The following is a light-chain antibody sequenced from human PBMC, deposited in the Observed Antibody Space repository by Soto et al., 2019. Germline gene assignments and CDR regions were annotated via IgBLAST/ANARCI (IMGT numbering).Light chain of an antibody. CDR2: EVS. J-gene: IGLJ1*01. Sequence: SAPTQPPSASGSPGQSVTISCTGTSSDVGGYKYVSWYQHHPGKAPKLLIFEVSKRPSGVPDRFSGSKSGNTASLTVSGLQPEDEADYYFSSFAGTKAVFGTGTKVTVL. CDR3: SSFAGTKAV. V-gene: IGLV2-8*01. CDR1: SSDVGGYKY.